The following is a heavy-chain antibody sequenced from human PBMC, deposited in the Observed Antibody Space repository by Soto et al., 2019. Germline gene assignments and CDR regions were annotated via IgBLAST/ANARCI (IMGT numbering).Heavy chain of an antibody. D-gene: IGHD3-22*01. CDR1: GGSISSGGYY. J-gene: IGHJ6*02. V-gene: IGHV4-31*03. CDR3: ARDYYDSSGYMGDNYYGMDV. CDR2: IYYSGST. Sequence: LSLTCTVSGGSISSGGYYWSWIRQHPGKGLEWIGYIYYSGSTYYNPSLKSRVTISVDTSKNQFSLKLSSVTAADTAVYYCARDYYDSSGYMGDNYYGMDVWGQGTTVTVSS.